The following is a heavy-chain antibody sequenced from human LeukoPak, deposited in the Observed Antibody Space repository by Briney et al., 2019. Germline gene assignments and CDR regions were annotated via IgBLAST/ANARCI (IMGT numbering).Heavy chain of an antibody. CDR3: ARESATVTRNFDY. Sequence: GGSLRLSCAASGFTFSDFWMHWVRQAPGKGLVWVSRINSGGTVTNYADSVKGRLTISRDNAKNSLYLQMNSLRAEDTAVYYCARESATVTRNFDYWGQGTLVTVSS. CDR1: GFTFSDFW. J-gene: IGHJ4*02. D-gene: IGHD4-17*01. CDR2: INSGGTVT. V-gene: IGHV3-74*01.